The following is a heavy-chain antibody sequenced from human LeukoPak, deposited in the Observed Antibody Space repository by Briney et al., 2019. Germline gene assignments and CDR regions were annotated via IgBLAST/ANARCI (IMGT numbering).Heavy chain of an antibody. CDR1: GGTFSSYA. CDR2: IIPIFGTA. J-gene: IGHJ6*02. V-gene: IGHV1-69*13. Sequence: RASVKVSCTASGGTFSSYAISWVRQAPGQGLEWMGGIIPIFGTANYAQKFQGRVTITADESTSTAYMELSSLRSEDTAVYYCAGGSDIVVVPAAIGLYYYYGMDVWGQGTTVTVSS. D-gene: IGHD2-2*01. CDR3: AGGSDIVVVPAAIGLYYYYGMDV.